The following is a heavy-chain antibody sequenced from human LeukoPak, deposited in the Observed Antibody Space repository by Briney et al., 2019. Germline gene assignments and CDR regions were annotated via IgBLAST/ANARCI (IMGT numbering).Heavy chain of an antibody. CDR2: IGSSSSYI. CDR1: GFTFSSYS. D-gene: IGHD6-19*01. CDR3: ARDPPWAVAPNFDY. Sequence: PGGSLRLSCAASGFTFSSYSMNWVRQAPGKGLEWVSSIGSSSSYIYYADSVKGRFTISRDNAKNSLYLQMNSLRAEDTAVYYCARDPPWAVAPNFDYWGQGTLVTVSS. V-gene: IGHV3-21*01. J-gene: IGHJ4*02.